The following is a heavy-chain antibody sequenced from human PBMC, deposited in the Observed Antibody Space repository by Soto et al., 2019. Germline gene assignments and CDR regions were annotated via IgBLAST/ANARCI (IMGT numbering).Heavy chain of an antibody. CDR2: ISYDGSNK. CDR1: GFTFSSYG. V-gene: IGHV3-30*18. J-gene: IGHJ6*02. Sequence: QVQLVESGGGVVQPGRSLRLSCAASGFTFSSYGMHWVRQAPGKGLEWVAVISYDGSNKYYADSVKGRFTISRDNSKNTLYLQMNSLRADDTAVYYCAKEINPLWFGEWHYYGMDVWGQGTTVTVSS. CDR3: AKEINPLWFGEWHYYGMDV. D-gene: IGHD3-10*01.